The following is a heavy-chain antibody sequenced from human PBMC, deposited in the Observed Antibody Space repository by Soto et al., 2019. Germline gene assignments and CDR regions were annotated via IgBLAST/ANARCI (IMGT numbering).Heavy chain of an antibody. V-gene: IGHV3-53*01. CDR3: ASPTGDPRGEGYYFDY. CDR2: IYSGGNT. Sequence: GGSLRLCCAASGVTVRNRYMSWVRQPPGKGPEWGSIIYSGGNTYYTDAVKGRFTISRDNSKNTLYLQMNSLRAEDTAIYYCASPTGDPRGEGYYFDYWGRGTLVTSPQ. J-gene: IGHJ4*02. CDR1: GVTVRNRY. D-gene: IGHD7-27*01.